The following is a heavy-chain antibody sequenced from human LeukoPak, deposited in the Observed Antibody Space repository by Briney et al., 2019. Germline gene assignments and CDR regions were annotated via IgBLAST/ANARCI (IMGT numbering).Heavy chain of an antibody. CDR3: ARAKILYSGSSPYFDY. Sequence: GASVKVSCKASGYTFTGYYMHWVRQAPGQGLEWMGWINPNSGGTNYAQKFQGRVTMTRDTSISTAYMELSRLRSDDTAVYYCARAKILYSGSSPYFDYWGQGTLVTVSS. CDR2: INPNSGGT. D-gene: IGHD1-26*01. CDR1: GYTFTGYY. J-gene: IGHJ4*02. V-gene: IGHV1-2*02.